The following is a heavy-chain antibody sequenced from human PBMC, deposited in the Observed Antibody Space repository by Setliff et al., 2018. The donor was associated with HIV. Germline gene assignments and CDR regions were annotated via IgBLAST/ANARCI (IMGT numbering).Heavy chain of an antibody. Sequence: GGSLRLSCVASGFTLSDYYMGWIRQAPGKGMEWVSYISTSGSTIYYADSVKGRFTISRDNGKKSLYLQMDSLRDEDTAVYYCAREKFENGDYEFVSTFDSWGQGTLVTVSS. CDR3: AREKFENGDYEFVSTFDS. CDR1: GFTLSDYY. D-gene: IGHD4-17*01. J-gene: IGHJ4*02. V-gene: IGHV3-11*04. CDR2: ISTSGSTI.